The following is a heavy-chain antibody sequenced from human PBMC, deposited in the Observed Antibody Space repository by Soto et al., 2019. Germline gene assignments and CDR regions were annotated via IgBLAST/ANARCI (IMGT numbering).Heavy chain of an antibody. Sequence: VGSLRLSCAASGFTFTTYAMHWVRQAPGKGLEWVAVISYDGSNKYYADSVKGRFTISRDNSKNTLYLQMNSLRAEDTAVYYCARDYMSWAYYYYGMDVWGQGTTVTVSS. CDR3: ARDYMSWAYYYYGMDV. CDR2: ISYDGSNK. CDR1: GFTFTTYA. D-gene: IGHD3-10*01. J-gene: IGHJ6*02. V-gene: IGHV3-30-3*01.